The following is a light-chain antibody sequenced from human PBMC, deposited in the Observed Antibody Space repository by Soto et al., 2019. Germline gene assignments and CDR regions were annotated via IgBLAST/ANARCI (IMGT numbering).Light chain of an antibody. CDR3: QQYYSYPIT. V-gene: IGKV1-8*01. CDR1: QDFSGY. J-gene: IGKJ5*01. Sequence: AIRMTQSPSSISASTGDRVTITCRASQDFSGYLAWYQQKPGKAPTLLISGASTLQSGVPSRFSGSGSGTDFTLTISCLQSEDFATYYCQQYYSYPITFGQGTRLEMK. CDR2: GAS.